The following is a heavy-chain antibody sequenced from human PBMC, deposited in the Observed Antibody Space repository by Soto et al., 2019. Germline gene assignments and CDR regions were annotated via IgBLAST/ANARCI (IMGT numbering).Heavy chain of an antibody. CDR3: GSDCVGEDLPVTTREFSRL. J-gene: IGHJ4*02. D-gene: IGHD1-26*01. CDR2: VNPNSGGT. Sequence: VASVKVSCKASGHTFSGYYVHWVRQAPGQGLEWMGWVNPNSGGTHYAQKFQGRVSMTRDTSLSAVYMELRSLRRDDMAVYFCGSDCVGEDLPVTTREFSRLWGRGTVVTV. V-gene: IGHV1-2*02. CDR1: GHTFSGYY.